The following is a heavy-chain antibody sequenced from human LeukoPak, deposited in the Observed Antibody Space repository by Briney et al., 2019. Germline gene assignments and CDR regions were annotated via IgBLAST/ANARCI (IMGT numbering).Heavy chain of an antibody. CDR2: IYYSGST. Sequence: TPSETLSLTCTVSGGSISSYYWSWIRQPPGKGLEWIGYIYYSGSTNYNPSLKSRVTISVDTSKNQFSLKLSCVTAADTAVYYCARSVEGYCSGDNCYYYYYMDVWGKGTTVTVSS. CDR1: GGSISSYY. CDR3: ARSVEGYCSGDNCYYYYYMDV. D-gene: IGHD2-15*01. V-gene: IGHV4-59*01. J-gene: IGHJ6*03.